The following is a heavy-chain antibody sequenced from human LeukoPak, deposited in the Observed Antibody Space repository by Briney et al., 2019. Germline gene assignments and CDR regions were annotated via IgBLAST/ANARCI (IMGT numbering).Heavy chain of an antibody. V-gene: IGHV3-23*01. CDR3: AKATNYYYYYYMDV. Sequence: GGSLRLSCAASGFTFSSYAMSWVRQAPGKGLEWVSAISGSGGSTYYADSVKGRFTISRDNSKNTLYLQMNSLRAEDTAVYYCAKATNYYYYYYMDVWGKGTTVTVSS. J-gene: IGHJ6*03. D-gene: IGHD4-11*01. CDR2: ISGSGGST. CDR1: GFTFSSYA.